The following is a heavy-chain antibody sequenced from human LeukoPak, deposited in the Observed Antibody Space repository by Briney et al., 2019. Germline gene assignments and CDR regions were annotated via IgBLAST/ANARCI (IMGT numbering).Heavy chain of an antibody. J-gene: IGHJ5*02. V-gene: IGHV3-74*01. CDR1: GFTFSSYW. Sequence: GSLRLSCAASGFTFSSYWMHWVRQAPGKGLVWVSRINTDGSSTSYADSVKGRFTISRDNAKNTLYLQMNSLRAEDTAVYYCARVVYYYDSSGYLEGFDPWGQGTLVTVSS. CDR3: ARVVYYYDSSGYLEGFDP. CDR2: INTDGSST. D-gene: IGHD3-22*01.